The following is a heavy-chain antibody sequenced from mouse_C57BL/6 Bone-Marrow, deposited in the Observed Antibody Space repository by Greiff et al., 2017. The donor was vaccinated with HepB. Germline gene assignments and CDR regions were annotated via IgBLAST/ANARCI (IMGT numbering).Heavy chain of an antibody. Sequence: QVQLQQSGAELVKPGASVKMSCKASGYTFTSYWITWVKQRPGQGLEWIGDIYPGSGSTNYNEKFKSKATLTVDTSSSTAYMQLSSLTSEDSAVYYCARCPFGYDDWYFDVWGTGTTVTVSS. CDR1: GYTFTSYW. CDR3: ARCPFGYDDWYFDV. J-gene: IGHJ1*03. V-gene: IGHV1-55*01. D-gene: IGHD2-2*01. CDR2: IYPGSGST.